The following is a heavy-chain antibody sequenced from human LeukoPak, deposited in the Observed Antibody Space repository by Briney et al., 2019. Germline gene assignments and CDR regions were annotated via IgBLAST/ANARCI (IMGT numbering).Heavy chain of an antibody. Sequence: PGRSLRLSCAASGFTFSSYGMHWVRQAPGKGLEWVAVIWYDGSNKYYADSVKGRITISRDNSKNTLYLQMNSLRAEDTAVYYCARDSSGWFDYWGQGTLVTVSS. V-gene: IGHV3-33*01. CDR3: ARDSSGWFDY. CDR1: GFTFSSYG. D-gene: IGHD6-19*01. J-gene: IGHJ4*02. CDR2: IWYDGSNK.